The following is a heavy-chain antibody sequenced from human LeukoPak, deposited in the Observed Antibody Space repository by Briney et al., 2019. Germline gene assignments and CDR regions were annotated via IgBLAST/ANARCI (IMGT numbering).Heavy chain of an antibody. CDR2: IQKDGSEK. CDR1: GFASVRYW. D-gene: IGHD5-12*01. J-gene: IGHJ4*02. V-gene: IGHV3-7*01. Sequence: GGSLRLSCAASGFASVRYWMTWVRQAPGKGLEWVANIQKDGSEKNYVDSVKGRFTISIDNAKNSLYLQMNSLRAEDTAVYYCARDSGNSGYDVHDYWGQGTLVTVSS. CDR3: ARDSGNSGYDVHDY.